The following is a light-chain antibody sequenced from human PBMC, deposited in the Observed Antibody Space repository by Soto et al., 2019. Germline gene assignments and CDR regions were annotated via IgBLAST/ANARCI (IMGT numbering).Light chain of an antibody. V-gene: IGKV1-8*01. Sequence: AIRMTQSPSSLSASTGDRVTITCRASQGISSYLAWYQQKPGKAPKLLIYAASTLQSGVPSRFSGSGSGTDFTLTISCLQSEDFVTYYCQQYYSYHQTFGQGTKLEIK. CDR1: QGISSY. CDR2: AAS. CDR3: QQYYSYHQT. J-gene: IGKJ2*01.